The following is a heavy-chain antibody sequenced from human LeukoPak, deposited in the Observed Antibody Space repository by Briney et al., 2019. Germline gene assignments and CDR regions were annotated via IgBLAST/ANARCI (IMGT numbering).Heavy chain of an antibody. Sequence: SETLSLTCTVSGGSISSYYWSWIRQPPGKGLEWIGYIYYSGSTNYNSSLKSRVTISVDTSKNQFSLKLSSVTAADTAVYYCARAVGIQLWGDGYYMDVWGKGTTVTVSS. CDR2: IYYSGST. V-gene: IGHV4-59*01. CDR1: GGSISSYY. D-gene: IGHD5-18*01. CDR3: ARAVGIQLWGDGYYMDV. J-gene: IGHJ6*03.